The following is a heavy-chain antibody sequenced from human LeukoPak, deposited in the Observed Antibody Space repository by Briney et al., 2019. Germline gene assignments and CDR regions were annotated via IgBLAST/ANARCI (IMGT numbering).Heavy chain of an antibody. Sequence: ASVKVSCKASGGTFSSYAISWVRQAPGQGLEWMVRIMPMFGTANYAQKFQGRVTITADESTSTAYMELSSLRSEDTAVYYCARVEDCGGACPSSYYYYYMGVWGKGTTVTVSS. CDR1: GGTFSSYA. CDR3: ARVEDCGGACPSSYYYYYMGV. V-gene: IGHV1-69*01. J-gene: IGHJ6*03. D-gene: IGHD2-21*01. CDR2: IMPMFGTA.